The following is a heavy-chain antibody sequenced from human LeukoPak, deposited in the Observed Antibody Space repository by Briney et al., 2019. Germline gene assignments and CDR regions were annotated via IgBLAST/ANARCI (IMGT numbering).Heavy chain of an antibody. CDR1: GGSINSYY. V-gene: IGHV4-4*07. CDR3: AREQVRDYGGNSRADAFDI. D-gene: IGHD4-23*01. CDR2: MYTSGGT. J-gene: IGHJ3*02. Sequence: PSETLTLICSVSGGSINSYYWSWIRQPAGKGLEWIGRMYTSGGTNYNPSLKSRVTMSVDTSKNQFSLKLSSVTAADTAVYYCAREQVRDYGGNSRADAFDIWGQGTMVTVSS.